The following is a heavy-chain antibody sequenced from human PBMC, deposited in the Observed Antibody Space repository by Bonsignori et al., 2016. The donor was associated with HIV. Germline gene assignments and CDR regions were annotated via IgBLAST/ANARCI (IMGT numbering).Heavy chain of an antibody. J-gene: IGHJ3*01. V-gene: IGHV3-21*01. CDR1: GFTFSTYS. Sequence: GESLKISCAASGFTFSTYSMNWVRQAPGKGLEWVSSISSSGNYVYYADSLKGRFTISRDNAKNSLYLQMNSLRADDTAVYYCATHGRVVPAAIRVWGQGTMVTVSS. CDR3: ATHGRVVPAAIRV. D-gene: IGHD2-2*01. CDR2: ISSSGNYV.